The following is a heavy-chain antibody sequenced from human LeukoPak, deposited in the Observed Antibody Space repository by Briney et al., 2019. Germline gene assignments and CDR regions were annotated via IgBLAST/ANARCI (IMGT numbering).Heavy chain of an antibody. CDR3: AKDRSPDYGDYVVYFDY. D-gene: IGHD4-17*01. V-gene: IGHV3-23*01. J-gene: IGHJ4*02. CDR1: GFTFSSYA. CDR2: ISGSGGST. Sequence: GGSLRLSCAASGFTFSSYAMSWVRQAPGKGLEWVSAISGSGGSTYYADSVKGRFTISRDNSKNTLYLQMNSLRAEDTAVYYCAKDRSPDYGDYVVYFDYWGQGTLVTVSS.